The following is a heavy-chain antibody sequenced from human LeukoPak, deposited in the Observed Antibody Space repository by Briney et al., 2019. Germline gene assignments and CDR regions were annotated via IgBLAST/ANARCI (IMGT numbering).Heavy chain of an antibody. CDR1: GFTLDDYA. V-gene: IGHV3-9*01. D-gene: IGHD6-6*01. Sequence: GRSLRLSCAASGFTLDDYAMHWVRQAPGKGLEWVSGISWNSGSIGYADSVKGRFTISRDNAKNSLYLQMNSLRAEDTALYYCAKDIEYSSSSGACDYWGQGTLVTVSS. J-gene: IGHJ4*02. CDR2: ISWNSGSI. CDR3: AKDIEYSSSSGACDY.